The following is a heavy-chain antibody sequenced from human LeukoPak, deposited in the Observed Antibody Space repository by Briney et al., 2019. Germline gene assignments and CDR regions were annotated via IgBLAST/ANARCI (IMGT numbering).Heavy chain of an antibody. CDR2: IYYSGST. D-gene: IGHD3-10*01. V-gene: IGHV4-30-4*01. CDR1: GGSISSGDYY. J-gene: IGHJ6*03. Sequence: SETLSLTCTVSGGSISSGDYYWSWIRQPPGKGLEWIGYIYYSGSTYYNPSLKSRVTISVDTSKNQFSLKLSSVTAADTAVYYCARRPGYYAPAGFYYYMDVWGKGTTVTVSS. CDR3: ARRPGYYAPAGFYYYMDV.